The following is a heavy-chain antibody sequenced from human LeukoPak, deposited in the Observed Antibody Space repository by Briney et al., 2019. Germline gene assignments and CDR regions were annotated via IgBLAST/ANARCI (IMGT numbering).Heavy chain of an antibody. CDR1: GSRFTTYW. CDR2: FYPGDSDT. CDR3: ARRRFNYDSSGYYPFDY. J-gene: IGHJ4*02. Sequence: GGSLKISCKASGSRFTTYWIGWVRQMPGKGLEWMGIFYPGDSDTRYSPSFQGDVTISADKSISTAYLQRSSLKASDTAVYYCARRRFNYDSSGYYPFDYWGRGTRVSVST. V-gene: IGHV5-51*01. D-gene: IGHD3-22*01.